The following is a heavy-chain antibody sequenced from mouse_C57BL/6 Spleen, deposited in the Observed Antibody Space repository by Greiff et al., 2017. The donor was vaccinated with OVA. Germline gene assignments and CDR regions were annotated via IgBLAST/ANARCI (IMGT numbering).Heavy chain of an antibody. CDR3: ARYGYYGSSSYWYCDV. D-gene: IGHD1-1*01. CDR2: IYPSDSET. Sequence: VQLQQPGAELVRPGSSVKLSCKASGYTFTSYWMDWVKQRPGQGLEWIGNIYPSDSETHYNQKFKDKATLTVDKSSSTAYMQLSSLSSEDSAVYYCARYGYYGSSSYWYCDVWGTGTTVTVSS. J-gene: IGHJ1*03. CDR1: GYTFTSYW. V-gene: IGHV1-61*01.